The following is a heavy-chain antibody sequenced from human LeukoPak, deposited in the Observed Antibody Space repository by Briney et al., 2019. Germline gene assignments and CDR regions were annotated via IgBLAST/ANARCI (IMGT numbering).Heavy chain of an antibody. Sequence: PGGSLRLSCAASGFTFSSYSMNWVRQAPGKGLEWVSSISSSSSYIYYADSVKGRFTISRDNAENSLYLQMNSLRAEDTAVYYCARGTPGAYDSSGLQGEAFDIWGQGTMVTVSS. CDR2: ISSSSSYI. J-gene: IGHJ3*02. CDR3: ARGTPGAYDSSGLQGEAFDI. V-gene: IGHV3-21*01. D-gene: IGHD3-22*01. CDR1: GFTFSSYS.